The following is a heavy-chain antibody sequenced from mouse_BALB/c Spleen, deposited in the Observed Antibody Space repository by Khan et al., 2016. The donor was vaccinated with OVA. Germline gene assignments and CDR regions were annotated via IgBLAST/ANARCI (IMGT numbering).Heavy chain of an antibody. CDR2: ISPGSGSD. CDR3: AGSHNCGSGLYAFTY. D-gene: IGHD1-1*01. Sequence: DLVKPGASVKLSCKASGYTFTSYWINWIRQRPGQGLEWIGRISPGSGSDYYSEMFKAQATLTVDTSSTAAYIQVRCLVSEDSADSCCAGSHNCGSGLYAFTYWGRKTSATDSS. J-gene: IGHJ4*01. V-gene: IGHV1S41*01. CDR1: GYTFTSYW.